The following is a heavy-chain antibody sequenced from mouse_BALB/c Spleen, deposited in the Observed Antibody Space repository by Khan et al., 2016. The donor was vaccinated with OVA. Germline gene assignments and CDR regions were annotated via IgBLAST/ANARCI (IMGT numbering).Heavy chain of an antibody. J-gene: IGHJ3*01. CDR2: ISPGSDDT. Sequence: VQLKQSGAELARPGASVKLSCKASGYIFTDYYINWVKQRTGQGLEWIGEISPGSDDTYYNEKFKGKATLTADKSSSTAYMQLSSLTSEDSAVYFCARRNYFGYTFAYWGQGTLVTVS. D-gene: IGHD1-2*01. CDR1: GYIFTDYY. V-gene: IGHV1-77*01. CDR3: ARRNYFGYTFAY.